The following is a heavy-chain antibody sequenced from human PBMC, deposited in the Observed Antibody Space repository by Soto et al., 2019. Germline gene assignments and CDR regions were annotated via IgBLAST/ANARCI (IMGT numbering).Heavy chain of an antibody. V-gene: IGHV1-69*01. CDR1: GGTFSNYA. D-gene: IGHD3-3*01. J-gene: IGHJ4*02. CDR3: AGDRRFYEGIGFPLSPADYFAS. Sequence: QVQLVQSGAEVKKPGSSMKVSCKASGGTFSNYAISWVRQAPGQGLEWMGGIIPIFGTATYAQKFDGRATITANDSRRTAYRERRSLSSGETAVYYGAGDRRFYEGIGFPLSPADYFASWARGTLVTFPS. CDR2: IIPIFGTA.